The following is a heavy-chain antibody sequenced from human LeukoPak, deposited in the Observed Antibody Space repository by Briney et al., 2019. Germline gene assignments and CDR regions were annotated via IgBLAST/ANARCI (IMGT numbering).Heavy chain of an antibody. Sequence: TSETLSLTCAVSGYSISSGYYWGCIRQSPGKGLEWIGSIYHSGSTYYNPSLKSRVTISVDTSKNQFSLKLRSVTAADTAVYYCARDPIAGVDYWGQGTLVTVSS. J-gene: IGHJ4*02. CDR2: IYHSGST. CDR3: ARDPIAGVDY. D-gene: IGHD2-15*01. V-gene: IGHV4-38-2*02. CDR1: GYSISSGYY.